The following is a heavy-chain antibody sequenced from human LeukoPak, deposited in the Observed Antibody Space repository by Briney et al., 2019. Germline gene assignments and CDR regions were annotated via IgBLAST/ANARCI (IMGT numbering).Heavy chain of an antibody. CDR2: VFYSGST. D-gene: IGHD2-2*01. Sequence: SETLSLTCTVSGGSISNYYWSWIRQPPGKGLEWIGYVFYSGSTNYNSSLRSRVTISVDTSKNQFSLKLSSVTAADTAVYYCARQPLGYCSSTSCYYNTDRSYWGQGTLVTVSS. CDR1: GGSISNYY. J-gene: IGHJ4*02. CDR3: ARQPLGYCSSTSCYYNTDRSY. V-gene: IGHV4-59*08.